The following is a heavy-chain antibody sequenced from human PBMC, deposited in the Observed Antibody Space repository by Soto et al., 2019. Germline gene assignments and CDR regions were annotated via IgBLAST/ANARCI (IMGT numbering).Heavy chain of an antibody. CDR1: GFTFSSSA. J-gene: IGHJ3*02. CDR2: IDVGSANA. Sequence: SVKVSCKTSGFTFSSSAVHWVRQARGHRLQWIGWIDVGSANANYAQMLQERVTISADESTSTAYMELSSLRSEDTAVYYCARDLDIAAAGTQDDAFDIWGQGTMVTVSS. D-gene: IGHD6-13*01. CDR3: ARDLDIAAAGTQDDAFDI. V-gene: IGHV1-58*01.